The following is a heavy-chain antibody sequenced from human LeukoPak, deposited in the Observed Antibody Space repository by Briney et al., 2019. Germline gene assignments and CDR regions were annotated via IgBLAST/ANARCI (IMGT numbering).Heavy chain of an antibody. CDR1: GSSVSTNY. Sequence: PGGSLRLSCAASGSSVSTNYMNWVRQAPGKGLEWVSILYSGSSTYYTDSVKGRFTISRDNSRNTLYLHMTNLRAEDTAVYYCARVGDHYHWYLDLWGRGSLLTVSS. D-gene: IGHD3-10*01. CDR2: LYSGSST. CDR3: ARVGDHYHWYLDL. V-gene: IGHV3-53*01. J-gene: IGHJ2*01.